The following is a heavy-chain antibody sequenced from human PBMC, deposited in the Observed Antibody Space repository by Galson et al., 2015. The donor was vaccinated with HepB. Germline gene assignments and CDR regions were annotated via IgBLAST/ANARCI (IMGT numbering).Heavy chain of an antibody. CDR2: ISTYNDNT. V-gene: IGHV1-18*01. J-gene: IGHJ5*02. CDR3: ARGAGAVVVDCTLNKWFDP. CDR1: GYTFSSYS. D-gene: IGHD2-15*01. Sequence: SVKVSCKASGYTFSSYSITWVRQAPGQGLEWMGWISTYNDNTNYAQHLQARVTMTTDTSTSTAYMELRSLRSDDTAVYYCARGAGAVVVDCTLNKWFDPWGQGTLVTVSS.